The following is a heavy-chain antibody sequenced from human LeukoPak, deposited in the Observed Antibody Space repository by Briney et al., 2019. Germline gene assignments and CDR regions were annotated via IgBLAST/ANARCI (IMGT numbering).Heavy chain of an antibody. D-gene: IGHD2-21*02. J-gene: IGHJ6*02. Sequence: GRSLRLSCAASGFTFDDYAMHWVRQAPGKGLEWVSAISGSGGSTYYADSVKGRFTISRDNSKNTLYLQMNSLRAEDTAVYYCAKDNDFYYYYGMDVWGQGTTVTVSS. CDR2: ISGSGGST. V-gene: IGHV3-23*01. CDR3: AKDNDFYYYYGMDV. CDR1: GFTFDDYA.